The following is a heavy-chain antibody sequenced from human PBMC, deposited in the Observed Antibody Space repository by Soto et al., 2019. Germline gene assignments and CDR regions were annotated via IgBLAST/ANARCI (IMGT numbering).Heavy chain of an antibody. V-gene: IGHV1-18*01. CDR2: ISAYNGNT. J-gene: IGHJ5*02. D-gene: IGHD6-19*01. CDR1: GYTFTSFG. CDR3: AKSKEQWLVTGDWFDP. Sequence: HVQLVQSGAEVKKPGASVNVSCKASGYTFTSFGINWVRQAPGQGLQWMGWISAYNGNTNYAEKFQGRLTMTTDTSTSTAYMELRSLTSDDTAVYYCAKSKEQWLVTGDWFDPWGQGTLVTVSS.